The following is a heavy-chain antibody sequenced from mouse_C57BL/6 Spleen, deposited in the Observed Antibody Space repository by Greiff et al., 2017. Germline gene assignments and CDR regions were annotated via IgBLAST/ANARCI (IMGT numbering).Heavy chain of an antibody. V-gene: IGHV1-81*01. D-gene: IGHD1-1*01. CDR3: ASSRTTVVATYYFDG. CDR1: GYTFTSYG. CDR2: IDPRSGNT. J-gene: IGHJ2*01. Sequence: QVQLQQSGAELVRPGASVKLSCKASGYTFTSYGISWVKQRTGQGLEWIGEIDPRSGNTYYNEKFKGKATLTADKASSTAYMELRSLTSEDSAVSFCASSRTTVVATYYFDGRGTGTTLSFS.